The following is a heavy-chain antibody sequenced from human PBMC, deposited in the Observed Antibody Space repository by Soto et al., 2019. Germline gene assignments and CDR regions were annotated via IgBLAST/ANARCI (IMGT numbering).Heavy chain of an antibody. Sequence: EVQLLESGGGLIQPGGSLRLSCATSGFTFSSYAMSWVRQAPGEGLEWVSAVSNTGGITYYTDSVKGRFTISRDNSKNTLHLQMNSLRAEDTAVYYCAKGSPVTQQIFGYYFDDWGQGILVTVSS. J-gene: IGHJ4*02. CDR2: VSNTGGIT. CDR1: GFTFSSYA. D-gene: IGHD4-17*01. V-gene: IGHV3-23*01. CDR3: AKGSPVTQQIFGYYFDD.